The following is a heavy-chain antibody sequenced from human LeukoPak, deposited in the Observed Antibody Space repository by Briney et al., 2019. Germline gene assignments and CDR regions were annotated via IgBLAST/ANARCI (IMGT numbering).Heavy chain of an antibody. J-gene: IGHJ4*01. Sequence: SETLSLTCTVSGGSISTTGYYWAWIRQPPGKGLEWIASIYYSGSTYYNSSLKSRVTISVDTSRNQSSLKLSSVTAADTALYYCASDKGYSNTSFDYWGKGPLVTVSS. V-gene: IGHV4-39*01. D-gene: IGHD6-13*01. CDR1: GGSISTTGYY. CDR2: IYYSGST. CDR3: ASDKGYSNTSFDY.